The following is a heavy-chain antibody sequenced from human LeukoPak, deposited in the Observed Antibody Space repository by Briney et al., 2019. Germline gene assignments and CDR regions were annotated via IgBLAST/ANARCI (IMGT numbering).Heavy chain of an antibody. CDR3: ARVGTYYDFWSGYYSGRGYFDY. D-gene: IGHD3-3*01. J-gene: IGHJ4*02. Sequence: SETLSLTCAVYGGSFSGYYWSWIHQPPGKGLEWIGEINHSGSTNYNPSLKSRVTISVDTSKNQFSLKLSSVTAADTAVYYCARVGTYYDFWSGYYSGRGYFDYWGQGTLVTVSS. CDR2: INHSGST. V-gene: IGHV4-34*01. CDR1: GGSFSGYY.